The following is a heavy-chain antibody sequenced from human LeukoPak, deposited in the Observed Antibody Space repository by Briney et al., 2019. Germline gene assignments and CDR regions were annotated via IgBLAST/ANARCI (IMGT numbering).Heavy chain of an antibody. J-gene: IGHJ3*02. V-gene: IGHV4-39*07. D-gene: IGHD1-26*01. CDR3: ARRGAGPRAVAFDI. Sequence: SETLSLTCTVSGGSISSGDYYWSWIRRPPGKGLEWIGNIYYSGSTYYNPSLKSRVTISVDTSKNQFSLWLSSVTAADTAVYYCARRGAGPRAVAFDIWGQGTMVTVSS. CDR2: IYYSGST. CDR1: GGSISSGDYY.